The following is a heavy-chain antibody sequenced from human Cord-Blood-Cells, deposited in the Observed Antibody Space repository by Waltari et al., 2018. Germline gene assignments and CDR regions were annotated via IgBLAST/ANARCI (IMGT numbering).Heavy chain of an antibody. D-gene: IGHD2-2*01. CDR3: ARARKIVVVPAAMNFPSWDYYYGMDV. V-gene: IGHV1-69*01. CDR1: GGTFSSYA. J-gene: IGHJ6*02. Sequence: QVQLVQSGAEVKKPGSSVKVSCKASGGTFSSYAISWVRQAPGQGLEWMGGIIPIFGTANYAQKFQGRVTITADESTSTAYMELSSLRSEDTAVYYCARARKIVVVPAAMNFPSWDYYYGMDVWGQGTTVTVSS. CDR2: IIPIFGTA.